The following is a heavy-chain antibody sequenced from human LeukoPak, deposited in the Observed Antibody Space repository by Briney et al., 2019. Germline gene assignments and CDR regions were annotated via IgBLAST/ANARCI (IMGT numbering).Heavy chain of an antibody. CDR1: GYTFTSYD. Sequence: GASVKVSCKASGYTFTSYDMNWVRQAPGQGLEWMGWMNPNSGNTNYAQKFQGRVTMTRNTSISTAYMELSSLRSEDTAVYYCARGRGLRGYNDYWGQGTLVTVSS. J-gene: IGHJ4*02. D-gene: IGHD5-12*01. V-gene: IGHV1-8*02. CDR2: MNPNSGNT. CDR3: ARGRGLRGYNDY.